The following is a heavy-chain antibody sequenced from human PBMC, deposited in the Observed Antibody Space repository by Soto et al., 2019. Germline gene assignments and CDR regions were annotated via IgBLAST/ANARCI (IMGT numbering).Heavy chain of an antibody. Sequence: SETLSLTCTVSGGSISSGGYYWSWIRQHPGKGLGWIGYIYYSGSTYYNPSLKSRVTISVDTSKNQFSLKLSSVTAADTAVYYCARVPGYSYGYYFDYWGQGTLVTVSS. J-gene: IGHJ4*02. CDR3: ARVPGYSYGYYFDY. CDR1: GGSISSGGYY. D-gene: IGHD5-18*01. V-gene: IGHV4-31*03. CDR2: IYYSGST.